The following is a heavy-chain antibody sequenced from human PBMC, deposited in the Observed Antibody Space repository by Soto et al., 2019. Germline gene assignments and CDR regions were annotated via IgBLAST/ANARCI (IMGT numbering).Heavy chain of an antibody. CDR2: ISYDGSNK. V-gene: IGHV3-30*18. D-gene: IGHD3-22*01. Sequence: QVQLVESGGGVVQPGRSLRLSCAASGFTFSSYGMHWVRQAPGKGLEWVAVISYDGSNKYYADSVKGRFTISRDNSKNTLYMQMNSLRAEDTAVYYCAKAWFSGSTGDAFDIWGQGTMVTVSS. CDR1: GFTFSSYG. J-gene: IGHJ3*02. CDR3: AKAWFSGSTGDAFDI.